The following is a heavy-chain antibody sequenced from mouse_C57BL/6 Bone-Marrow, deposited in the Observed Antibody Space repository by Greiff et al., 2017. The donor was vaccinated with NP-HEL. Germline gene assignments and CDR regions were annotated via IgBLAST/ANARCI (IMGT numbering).Heavy chain of an antibody. D-gene: IGHD2-1*01. CDR3: ARSGGNYLHYYAMDY. CDR2: INPSSGYT. CDR1: GYTFTSYT. Sequence: QVQLQQSGAELARPGASVKMSCKASGYTFTSYTMHWVKQRPGQGLEWIGYINPSSGYTKYNQKFKDKATLTADKSSSTAYMQLSSLTSEDSAVYYCARSGGNYLHYYAMDYWGQGTSVTVSS. V-gene: IGHV1-4*01. J-gene: IGHJ4*01.